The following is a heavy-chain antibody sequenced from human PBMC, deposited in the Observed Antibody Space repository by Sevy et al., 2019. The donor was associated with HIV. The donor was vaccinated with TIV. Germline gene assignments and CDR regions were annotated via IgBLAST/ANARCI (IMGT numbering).Heavy chain of an antibody. D-gene: IGHD2-8*01. V-gene: IGHV4-39*01. J-gene: IGHJ4*02. CDR2: IRHGGYT. CDR1: GASISNTAYY. CDR3: VGPKLTYTNGWHYFDY. Sequence: SETSLTCIVSGASISNTAYYWGWIRQSPGKGLEWIASIRHGGYTFYNPSLKSRVTISADTSKNQFSLKLTSVSAADTSIYYCVGPKLTYTNGWHYFDYWGQGTVVTVSS.